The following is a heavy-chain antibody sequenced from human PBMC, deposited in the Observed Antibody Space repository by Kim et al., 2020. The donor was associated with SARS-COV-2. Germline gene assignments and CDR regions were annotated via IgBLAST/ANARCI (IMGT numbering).Heavy chain of an antibody. CDR1: GFSFDDYA. D-gene: IGHD6-13*01. Sequence: GGSLRLSCAASGFSFDDYAMHWVRQAPGKGLEWVSGISWNSGSIGYADSVKGRFTISRDNAKNSLYLQMNSLRAEDTALFYCAKDIGAAGNPLFDDWGQGTLVTVSS. V-gene: IGHV3-9*01. CDR2: ISWNSGSI. J-gene: IGHJ4*02. CDR3: AKDIGAAGNPLFDD.